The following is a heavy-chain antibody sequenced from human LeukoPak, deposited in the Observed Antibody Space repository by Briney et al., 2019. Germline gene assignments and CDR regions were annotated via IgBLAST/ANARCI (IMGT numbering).Heavy chain of an antibody. J-gene: IGHJ4*02. CDR2: IKEDGSVK. CDR3: VSYLGGATGFDS. V-gene: IGHV3-7*05. Sequence: GGSLRLSCAASGFSFSTYWMSWVRQAPGRGLEWVANIKEDGSVKFYVDPVKGRFTVSRDNAKNSLYLQMSSLRAEDTAVYYCVSYLGGATGFDSWGQGTLVTVSS. D-gene: IGHD1-26*01. CDR1: GFSFSTYW.